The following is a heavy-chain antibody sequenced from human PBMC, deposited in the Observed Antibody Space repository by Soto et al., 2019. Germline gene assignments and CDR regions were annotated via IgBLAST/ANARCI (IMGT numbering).Heavy chain of an antibody. V-gene: IGHV4-31*03. CDR3: ASIPRRGYSYGIDY. Sequence: QVPLQESGPGLVKPSQTLSLTCNVSGASISSGTSYWTWIRQHPGEGLEWIGHIYFTGATYSNPSLRSRLTMSVDTSKNQFSLKLTSVTAADTATYYCASIPRRGYSYGIDYWGQGTLVTVSS. CDR1: GASISSGTSY. CDR2: IYFTGAT. D-gene: IGHD2-21*02. J-gene: IGHJ4*02.